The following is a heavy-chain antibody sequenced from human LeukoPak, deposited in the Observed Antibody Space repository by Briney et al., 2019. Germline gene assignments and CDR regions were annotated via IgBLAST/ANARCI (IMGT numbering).Heavy chain of an antibody. CDR2: IYYGGST. Sequence: SETLSLTCTVSGGSISSSSYYWGWIRQPPGKGLEWIGSIYYGGSTYYNPSLKSRVTISVDTSKNQFSLKLSSVTAADTAVYYCARDSVVGRAFDIWGQGTMVTVSS. CDR3: ARDSVVGRAFDI. V-gene: IGHV4-39*07. CDR1: GGSISSSSYY. D-gene: IGHD2-2*01. J-gene: IGHJ3*02.